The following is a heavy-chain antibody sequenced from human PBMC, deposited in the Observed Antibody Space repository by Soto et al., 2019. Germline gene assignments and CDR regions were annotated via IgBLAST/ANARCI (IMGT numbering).Heavy chain of an antibody. V-gene: IGHV3-21*01. CDR2: ISSSSSYI. J-gene: IGHJ4*02. Sequence: GESLKISCAASGFTFSSYSMNWVRQAPGKGLEWVSSISSSSSYIYYADSVKGRFTISRDNAKNSLYLQMNSLRAEVTAVYYCARGWSVVVVAANNDYWGQGTLVTVSS. D-gene: IGHD2-15*01. CDR1: GFTFSSYS. CDR3: ARGWSVVVVAANNDY.